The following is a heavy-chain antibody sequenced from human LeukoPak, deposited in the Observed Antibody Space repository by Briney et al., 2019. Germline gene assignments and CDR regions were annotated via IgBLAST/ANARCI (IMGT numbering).Heavy chain of an antibody. CDR1: GGSISSGSYY. CDR3: ATGGYLTLFDY. V-gene: IGHV4-61*02. J-gene: IGHJ4*02. Sequence: SETMSLTCTVSGGSISSGSYYWSWIRQPAGKGLEWIGRIYTSGSTNYNSSLKSRVTISVDTSKNQFSLKLSSVTAADTAVYYCATGGYLTLFDYWGQGTLVTVSS. D-gene: IGHD3-16*01. CDR2: IYTSGST.